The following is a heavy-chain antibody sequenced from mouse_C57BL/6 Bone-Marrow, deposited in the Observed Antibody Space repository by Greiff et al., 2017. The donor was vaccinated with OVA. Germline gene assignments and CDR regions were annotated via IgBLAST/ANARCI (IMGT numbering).Heavy chain of an antibody. Sequence: QVQLQQPGAELVKPGASVKLSCKASGYTFTSYWMHWVKQRPGQGLEWIGMIHPNSGSTNYNEKFKSKATLTVDKSSSTAYMQLSSLTSEDSAVYYCAGAYGSSYEAYWGQGTLVTVSA. J-gene: IGHJ3*01. CDR3: AGAYGSSYEAY. CDR2: IHPNSGST. V-gene: IGHV1-64*01. D-gene: IGHD1-1*01. CDR1: GYTFTSYW.